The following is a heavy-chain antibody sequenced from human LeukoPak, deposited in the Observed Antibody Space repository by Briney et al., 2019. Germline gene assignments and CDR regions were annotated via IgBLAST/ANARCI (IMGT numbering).Heavy chain of an antibody. D-gene: IGHD3-10*01. CDR3: ARSTLLWFGEFPFGYFDY. Sequence: PSETLSLTCTVSGGSISSSSYYWGWIRQPPGKGLEWIGSIYYSGSTYYNPSLKSRVTISVDTSKNQFSLKLSSVTAADTAVYYCARSTLLWFGEFPFGYFDYWGQGTLVTVSS. V-gene: IGHV4-39*07. J-gene: IGHJ4*02. CDR1: GGSISSSSYY. CDR2: IYYSGST.